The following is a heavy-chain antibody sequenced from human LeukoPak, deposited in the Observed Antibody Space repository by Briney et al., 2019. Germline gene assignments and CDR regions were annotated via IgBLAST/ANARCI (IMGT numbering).Heavy chain of an antibody. Sequence: GGSLRLSCAASGFTFTKTWMSWVRQAPGKGLEWVSTITKSGDQTHYADSVRGLFTISRDIFKNTLYLQMNSLRAEDTAVYHCVKSAGKDGYRDVFDIWGQGTVVTVSS. CDR3: VKSAGKDGYRDVFDI. D-gene: IGHD5-24*01. V-gene: IGHV3-23*01. CDR1: GFTFTKTW. J-gene: IGHJ3*02. CDR2: ITKSGDQT.